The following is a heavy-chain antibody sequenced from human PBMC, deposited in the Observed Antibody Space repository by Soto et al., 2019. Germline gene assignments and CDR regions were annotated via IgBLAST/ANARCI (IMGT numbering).Heavy chain of an antibody. CDR3: ARVVPGAEAWFGP. V-gene: IGHV1-18*01. CDR2: ISLYSDGT. Sequence: ASVKVSCKTSGYTFSNYGITWVRQAPGQPLEWLGWISLYSDGTNYAQKFQGRVSMTTDTSTTTASMELRSLRSHDTAVYYGARVVPGAEAWFGPWGQGTLVTDAS. CDR1: GYTFSNYG. D-gene: IGHD2-2*01. J-gene: IGHJ5*02.